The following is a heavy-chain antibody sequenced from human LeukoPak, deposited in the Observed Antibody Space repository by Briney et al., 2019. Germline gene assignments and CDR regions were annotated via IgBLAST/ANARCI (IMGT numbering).Heavy chain of an antibody. D-gene: IGHD3-22*01. CDR3: ADSSGYYDAFDI. V-gene: IGHV3-53*01. CDR1: GFTVSSNY. CDR2: IYSGGST. J-gene: IGHJ3*02. Sequence: GGSLRLSCAASGFTVSSNYMSWVRQAPGKGLEWVSVIYSGGSTYYADSVKGRFTISRDNTKNTLYLQMNSLRAEDTAVYYCADSSGYYDAFDIWGQGTMVTVSS.